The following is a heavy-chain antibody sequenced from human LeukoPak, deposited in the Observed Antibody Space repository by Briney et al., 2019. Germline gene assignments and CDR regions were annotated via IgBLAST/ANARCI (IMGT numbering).Heavy chain of an antibody. D-gene: IGHD1-26*01. CDR3: AKDFPVRAMGPTRHFGY. J-gene: IGHJ4*02. CDR1: GFTFSSYA. Sequence: GGSLRLSCAASGFTFSSYAMSWVRQAPGKGLEWVSAISGSGGSTYYADSVKGRFTISRDNSKNTLYLQMNSLRAEDTAVYYCAKDFPVRAMGPTRHFGYWGQGALVTVSS. CDR2: ISGSGGST. V-gene: IGHV3-23*01.